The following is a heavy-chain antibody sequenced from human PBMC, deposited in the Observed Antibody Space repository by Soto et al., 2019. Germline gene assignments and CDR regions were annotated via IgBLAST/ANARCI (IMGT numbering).Heavy chain of an antibody. V-gene: IGHV2-26*01. CDR3: ARTTITSFLFDY. J-gene: IGHJ4*02. Sequence: QVTLKESGPVLVRPRETLTLTCTVSGFSLSNVRMGVSWIRQPPGKALEWLAHIFSNDEESYSTSLESRLTISKDTSKSQVVLTMTNMDPVDTATYYCARTTITSFLFDYWGQGTLVTVSS. CDR2: IFSNDEE. D-gene: IGHD5-12*01. CDR1: GFSLSNVRMG.